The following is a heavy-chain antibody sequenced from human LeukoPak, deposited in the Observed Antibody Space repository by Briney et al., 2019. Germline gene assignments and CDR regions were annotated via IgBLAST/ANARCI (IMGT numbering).Heavy chain of an antibody. Sequence: PGRSLRLSCAASGFTFSSYGMHWVRQAPGKGLEWVAVIWYDGSNKYYADSVKGRFTISRDNSKNTLYLQMNSLRAEDTAMYYCARNQDYGVYNSVGAFDIWGQGTMVTVSS. J-gene: IGHJ3*02. CDR1: GFTFSSYG. CDR2: IWYDGSNK. CDR3: ARNQDYGVYNSVGAFDI. D-gene: IGHD4-17*01. V-gene: IGHV3-33*01.